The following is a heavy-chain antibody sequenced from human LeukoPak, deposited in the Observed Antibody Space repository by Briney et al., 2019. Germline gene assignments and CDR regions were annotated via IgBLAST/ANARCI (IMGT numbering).Heavy chain of an antibody. J-gene: IGHJ6*02. CDR2: INQDGSKK. V-gene: IGHV3-7*01. D-gene: IGHD1-1*01. Sequence: GGSLRLSCAASGFTFSSYWMSWVRQAPGKGLEWVANINQDGSKKYYVESVRGRFSISRDNAKNSVYLEMNSLRAEDTAVYYCVWKMDAWGRGTTVTVSS. CDR1: GFTFSSYW. CDR3: VWKMDA.